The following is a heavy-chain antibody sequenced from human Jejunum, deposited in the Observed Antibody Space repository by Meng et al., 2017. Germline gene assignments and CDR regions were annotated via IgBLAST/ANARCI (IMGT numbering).Heavy chain of an antibody. V-gene: IGHV4-34*01. CDR3: RLAYCVSDCGDY. Sequence: QVQVQQWGAGLLKPSGTLSLTCAFQGGSFSTYDWSWNRQPPGKGLEWLGQIHHSGSINDNPSLKGRVTMSVDTSRSQISLKLNSVTAADTAVYYCRLAYCVSDCGDYWGQGTLVTVSS. CDR1: GGSFSTYD. J-gene: IGHJ4*02. D-gene: IGHD2-21*02. CDR2: IHHSGSI.